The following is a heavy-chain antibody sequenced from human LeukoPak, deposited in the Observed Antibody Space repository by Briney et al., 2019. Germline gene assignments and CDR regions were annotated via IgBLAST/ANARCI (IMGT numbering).Heavy chain of an antibody. D-gene: IGHD3-10*01. Sequence: SETLSLTCAVYGGSFSGYYWSWIRQPPGKGLEWIGEINHSGSTNYNPSLKSRVTISVDTSKNQFSLKLSSVTAADTAVYYCAREGVSDHDAFDIWGQGTMVTVSS. V-gene: IGHV4-34*01. CDR1: GGSFSGYY. CDR3: AREGVSDHDAFDI. CDR2: INHSGST. J-gene: IGHJ3*02.